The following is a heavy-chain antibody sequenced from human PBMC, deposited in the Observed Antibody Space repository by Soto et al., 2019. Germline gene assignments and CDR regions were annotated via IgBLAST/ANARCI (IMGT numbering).Heavy chain of an antibody. J-gene: IGHJ4*02. V-gene: IGHV3-23*01. D-gene: IGHD2-15*01. Sequence: EVQLLESGGGLVQPGGSLRLSCAASGFTFGSYAMSWVRQAPGKGLEWVSAISGSGGSTYYADSVKGRFTISRDNSKNTLYLQMNSLRAEDTAVYYCAKDRGGYCSGGSCYSERWGQGTLVTVSS. CDR2: ISGSGGST. CDR3: AKDRGGYCSGGSCYSER. CDR1: GFTFGSYA.